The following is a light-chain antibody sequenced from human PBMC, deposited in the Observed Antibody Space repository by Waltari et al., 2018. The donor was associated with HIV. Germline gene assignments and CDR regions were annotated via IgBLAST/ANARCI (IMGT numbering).Light chain of an antibody. CDR2: GST. V-gene: IGLV1-40*01. CDR1: GPHIGAGYD. J-gene: IGLJ3*02. CDR3: QSYDSSLSSVL. Sequence: QSVLTQPPSVSGAPGQRVTISCTGGGPHIGAGYDVHEYQHLPASAPKLLIFGSTNRPFGVPDRFSGSKSDTSASLAITALQAEDEADYYCQSYDSSLSSVLFGGGTKLTVL.